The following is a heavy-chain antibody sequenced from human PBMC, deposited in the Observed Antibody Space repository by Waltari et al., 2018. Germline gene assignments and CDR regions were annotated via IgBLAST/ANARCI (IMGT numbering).Heavy chain of an antibody. CDR1: GYTFTSYA. V-gene: IGHV1-3*01. J-gene: IGHJ6*02. Sequence: QVQLVQSGAEVKKPGASVKVSCKASGYTFTSYAMHWVRQAPGQRLEWMGWINAGNGNTKYSQKFQGRVTITRDTSASTAYMELSSLRSEDTAVYYCARKPVRYYGMDVWGQGTTVTVSS. CDR2: INAGNGNT. CDR3: ARKPVRYYGMDV.